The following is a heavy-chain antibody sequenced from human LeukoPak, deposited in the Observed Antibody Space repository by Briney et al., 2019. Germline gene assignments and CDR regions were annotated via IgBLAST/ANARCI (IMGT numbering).Heavy chain of an antibody. J-gene: IGHJ4*02. CDR3: ARGGYGNPFDY. Sequence: ASVKVSCKASGGTFSSYAISWVRQAPGQGLEWMGWMNPNSGNTGYAQKFQGRVTMTRNTSISTAYMELSSLRSEDTAVYYCARGGYGNPFDYWGQGTLVTVSS. D-gene: IGHD5-18*01. V-gene: IGHV1-8*02. CDR2: MNPNSGNT. CDR1: GGTFSSYA.